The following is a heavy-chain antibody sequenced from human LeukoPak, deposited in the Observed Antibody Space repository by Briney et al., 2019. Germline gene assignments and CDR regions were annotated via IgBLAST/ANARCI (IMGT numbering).Heavy chain of an antibody. V-gene: IGHV4-4*02. D-gene: IGHD3-10*01. CDR2: IYHSGST. CDR1: GDSIRNDYW. J-gene: IGHJ5*02. CDR3: ARGRRYYYGSGSLNPNWFDP. Sequence: SETLSLTCVVSGDSIRNDYWWNWVRQPPGKGLEWIGEIYHSGSTNYNPSLKSRVTISVDTSKNQFSLKLSSVTAADTAVYYCARGRRYYYGSGSLNPNWFDPWGQGTLVTVSS.